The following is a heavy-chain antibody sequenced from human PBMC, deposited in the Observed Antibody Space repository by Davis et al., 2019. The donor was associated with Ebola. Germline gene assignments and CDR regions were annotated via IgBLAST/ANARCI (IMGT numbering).Heavy chain of an antibody. CDR3: ARDGGAVTPFDY. CDR1: GLSVSSNY. J-gene: IGHJ4*01. CDR2: IENAYTT. Sequence: GGSLRLSCAASGLSVSSNYMHWVRQAPGKGLEWVSVIENAYTTYYADSVKGRFSISRDNAKNSLYLHMNSLRAGDTAVYYCARDGGAVTPFDYWGQGTQVTVSS. D-gene: IGHD4-17*01. V-gene: IGHV3-13*04.